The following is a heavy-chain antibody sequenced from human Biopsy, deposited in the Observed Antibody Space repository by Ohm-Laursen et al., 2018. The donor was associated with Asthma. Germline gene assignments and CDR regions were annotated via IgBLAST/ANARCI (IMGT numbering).Heavy chain of an antibody. D-gene: IGHD3-3*01. CDR2: IKHDGSEK. V-gene: IGHV3-7*01. CDR1: GFTFCDYC. Sequence: SLRLSCAASGFTFCDYCMSWVRQVPGQGLERVANIKHDGSEKNHEDSLKGRFTISRDNAKNLLFLQMNSLRAEDTAVYYCARTFHFWSPYHAEHYQLWGQGTLVTVSS. J-gene: IGHJ1*01. CDR3: ARTFHFWSPYHAEHYQL.